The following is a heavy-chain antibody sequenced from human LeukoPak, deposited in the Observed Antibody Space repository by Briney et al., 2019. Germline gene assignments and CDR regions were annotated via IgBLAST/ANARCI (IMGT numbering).Heavy chain of an antibody. Sequence: GESQRLSCTASAFAFSNHAMSWVRQAPGKGLEWVSSISISGGTTYYTDSVKGRFTISRENSKSTLYLQMNNLRADDTAVYYCANEIRPNDYWGQGTLVTVSS. CDR3: ANEIRPNDY. V-gene: IGHV3-23*01. J-gene: IGHJ4*02. D-gene: IGHD4-17*01. CDR2: ISISGGTT. CDR1: AFAFSNHA.